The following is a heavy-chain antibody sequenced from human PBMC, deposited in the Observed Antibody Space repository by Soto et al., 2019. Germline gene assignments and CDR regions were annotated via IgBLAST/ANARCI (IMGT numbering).Heavy chain of an antibody. J-gene: IGHJ4*02. V-gene: IGHV3-23*01. D-gene: IGHD3-9*01. CDR1: GFTFSSYA. CDR2: ISGSGGST. CDR3: AKVARYFDWLSEVYYFDY. Sequence: GGSLRLSCAASGFTFSSYAMSWVRQAPGKGLEWVSAISGSGGSTYYADSVKGRFTISRDNSKNTLYLQMNSLRAEDTAVYYCAKVARYFDWLSEVYYFDYWGQGTLVTVSS.